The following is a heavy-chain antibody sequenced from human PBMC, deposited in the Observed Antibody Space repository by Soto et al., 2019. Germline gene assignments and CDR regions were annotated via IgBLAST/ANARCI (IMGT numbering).Heavy chain of an antibody. D-gene: IGHD2-2*01. CDR1: GGSIDTYY. CDR2: VYHSGST. J-gene: IGHJ6*02. Sequence: QVQLQESGPGLVKPSETLSLTCTVSGGSIDTYYWSWIRQPPGKGLEWIGYVYHSGSTSYNPSLKSRGTISVDTSKNQYSLKLSSVTAADTAVYYCARDDIVIVPAARRYYYYGMDVWGQGTTVTVSS. V-gene: IGHV4-59*01. CDR3: ARDDIVIVPAARRYYYYGMDV.